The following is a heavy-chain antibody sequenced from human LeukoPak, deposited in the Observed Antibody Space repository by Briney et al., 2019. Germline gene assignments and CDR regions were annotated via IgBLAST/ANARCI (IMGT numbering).Heavy chain of an antibody. D-gene: IGHD3-10*01. CDR2: IYYSGST. Sequence: SQTPSLTCTVSGGSISSGGYYWSWIRQHPGKGLEWIGYIYYSGSTYYNPSLKSRVTISVDTSKNQFSLKLSSVTAADTAVYYCARAAGITYYYYMDVWGKGTTVTVSS. J-gene: IGHJ6*03. CDR1: GGSISSGGYY. CDR3: ARAAGITYYYYMDV. V-gene: IGHV4-31*03.